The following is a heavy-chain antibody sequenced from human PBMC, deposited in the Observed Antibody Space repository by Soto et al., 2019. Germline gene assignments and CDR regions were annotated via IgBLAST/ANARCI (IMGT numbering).Heavy chain of an antibody. V-gene: IGHV4-31*03. Sequence: SETLSLTCTVSGGSISSGVYYWSWIRQHPGEGLEWIGYIYYSGSTYYNPSLKSRVTISVDTSKNQFSLKLSSVTAADTAVYYCASLVALGYCSGGSCYGGIDYWGQGTLVTVST. D-gene: IGHD2-15*01. CDR3: ASLVALGYCSGGSCYGGIDY. CDR2: IYYSGST. CDR1: GGSISSGVYY. J-gene: IGHJ4*02.